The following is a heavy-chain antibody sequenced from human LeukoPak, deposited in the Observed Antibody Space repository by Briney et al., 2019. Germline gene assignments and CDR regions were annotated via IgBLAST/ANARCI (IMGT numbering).Heavy chain of an antibody. D-gene: IGHD5-12*01. Sequence: GGSLRLSCAASGFTFSSYSMNWVRQAPGKGLEWVSSISSSRSYIYYADSVKGRFTISRDNAKNSLYLQMNSLRAEDTAVYYWARAVDIVGPGVDVWGKGTTVTISS. CDR1: GFTFSSYS. J-gene: IGHJ6*04. CDR3: ARAVDIVGPGVDV. V-gene: IGHV3-21*01. CDR2: ISSSRSYI.